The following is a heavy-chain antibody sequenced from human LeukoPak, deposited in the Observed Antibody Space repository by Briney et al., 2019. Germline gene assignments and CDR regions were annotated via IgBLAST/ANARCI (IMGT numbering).Heavy chain of an antibody. CDR1: GGSISSDY. CDR2: IYTSGST. CDR3: ARDRVGSTVTYSYYMDV. Sequence: SETLSLTCTVSGGSISSDYWSWIRQPAGKGLEWIGRIYTSGSTNYNPSLKSRVTMSVDTSKNQFSLKLSSVTAADTAVYYCARDRVGSTVTYSYYMDVWGKGTSVTVSS. D-gene: IGHD4-11*01. J-gene: IGHJ6*03. V-gene: IGHV4-4*07.